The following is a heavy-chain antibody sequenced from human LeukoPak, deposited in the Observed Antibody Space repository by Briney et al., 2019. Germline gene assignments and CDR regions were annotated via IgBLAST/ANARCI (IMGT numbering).Heavy chain of an antibody. J-gene: IGHJ4*02. CDR3: ARDPSRSSDDY. Sequence: GASVKVSCKASGYTFTGYYMHWVRQAPGQGLEWMGWINPSSGGTNYAQKFQGRVTMTRDTSISTAYMELSRLRSDDTAVYYCARDPSRSSDDYWGQGTLVTVSS. D-gene: IGHD6-6*01. CDR2: INPSSGGT. V-gene: IGHV1-2*02. CDR1: GYTFTGYY.